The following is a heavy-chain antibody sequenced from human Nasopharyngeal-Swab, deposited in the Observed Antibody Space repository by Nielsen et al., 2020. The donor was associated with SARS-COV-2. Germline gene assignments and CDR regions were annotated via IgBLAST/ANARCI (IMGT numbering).Heavy chain of an antibody. J-gene: IGHJ4*02. D-gene: IGHD4-11*01. CDR3: TKGRADYSNPSFDN. V-gene: IGHV3-9*01. CDR2: ITWNSGNK. CDR1: GFTFENYA. Sequence: SLKISCAASGFTFENYAMHWVRQPPGKGLEWVSGITWNSGNKGYAESVQGRFTISRDNAKNSLYLQMNSLRAEDTAFYYYTKGRADYSNPSFDNWGQGTLVTVS.